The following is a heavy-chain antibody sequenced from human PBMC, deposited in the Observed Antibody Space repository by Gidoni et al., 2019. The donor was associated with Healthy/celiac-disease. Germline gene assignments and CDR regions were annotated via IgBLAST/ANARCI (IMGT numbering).Heavy chain of an antibody. J-gene: IGHJ4*02. V-gene: IGHV3-23*01. CDR1: GFTFSSYA. CDR3: AKDLESWSGSIDY. D-gene: IGHD3-3*01. CDR2: ISGSGGST. Sequence: EVQLLESGGGLVQPGGSLRLSCAASGFTFSSYAMSWVRQAPGKGLAWVSVISGSGGSTYYADSVKGRFTISRDNSKNTLYLQMTSLRAEDTAVYYCAKDLESWSGSIDYWGQGTLVTVSS.